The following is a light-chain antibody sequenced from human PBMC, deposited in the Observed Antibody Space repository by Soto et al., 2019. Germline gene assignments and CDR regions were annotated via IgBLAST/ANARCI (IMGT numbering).Light chain of an antibody. CDR2: GAS. CDR3: QQRSNWPH. J-gene: IGKJ5*01. V-gene: IGKV3D-20*02. CDR1: QSVSSN. Sequence: EIVMPQSPATLSVSPAERPTLSCRASQSVSSNLAWYQQKPGQAPRLLIYGASTRATGIPDRFSGSGSGTDFTLTISRLEPEDFAVYYCQQRSNWPHFGQGTRLEIK.